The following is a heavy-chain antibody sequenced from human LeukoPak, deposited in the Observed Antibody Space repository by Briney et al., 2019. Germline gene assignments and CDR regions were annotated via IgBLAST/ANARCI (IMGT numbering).Heavy chain of an antibody. CDR2: IYSGGST. V-gene: IGHV3-66*01. D-gene: IGHD6-19*01. Sequence: PGGSLRLSCAASGFTVSSNYMSWVRQAPGKGLEWVSVIYSGGSTYYADSVKGRFTISRDNSKNTLYLQMNSLRAEDTAVYYCAKGLEQWLVLQYFQHWGQGTLVTVSS. J-gene: IGHJ1*01. CDR3: AKGLEQWLVLQYFQH. CDR1: GFTVSSNY.